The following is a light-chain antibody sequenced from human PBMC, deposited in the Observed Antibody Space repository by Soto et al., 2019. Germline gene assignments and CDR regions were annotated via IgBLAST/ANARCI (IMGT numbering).Light chain of an antibody. CDR1: QRVGNSY. Sequence: DIVLTQSPGTLSLSPGERATLSCRASQRVGNSYLAWYQQKPGQAPRLLICGASSRATGIPDRFSGSGSGTDFTLTISRLEPEDFAVYYCQQYVTSPYIFGQGTKLEIK. V-gene: IGKV3-20*01. CDR2: GAS. J-gene: IGKJ2*01. CDR3: QQYVTSPYI.